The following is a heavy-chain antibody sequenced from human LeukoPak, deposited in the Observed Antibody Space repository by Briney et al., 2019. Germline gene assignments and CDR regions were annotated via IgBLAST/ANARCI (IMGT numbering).Heavy chain of an antibody. CDR3: ARDDCSGGSCYSFQGY. J-gene: IGHJ4*02. D-gene: IGHD2-15*01. V-gene: IGHV3-30-3*01. CDR2: ISFDGSDK. CDR1: GFIFTSYA. Sequence: GGSLRLSCAASGFIFTSYAMNWVRQAPGKGLEWVAVISFDGSDKYYADSVKGRFTVSRDNSKNTLYLQMNSLRAEDTAVYYCARDDCSGGSCYSFQGYWGQGTLVTVSS.